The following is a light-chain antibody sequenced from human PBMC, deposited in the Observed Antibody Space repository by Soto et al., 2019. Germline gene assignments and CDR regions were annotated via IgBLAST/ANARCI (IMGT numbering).Light chain of an antibody. J-gene: IGLJ2*01. CDR3: CSYTTSNTLV. Sequence: QSALTQPASVSGSPGHSITISCTGTSSDVGRYNYVSWYQQYPGKAPKLMIYDVNNRPSGVSNRFSGSKSGNTASLTISGLQAEDEADYYCCSYTTSNTLVFGGGTKLTVL. CDR2: DVN. CDR1: SSDVGRYNY. V-gene: IGLV2-14*03.